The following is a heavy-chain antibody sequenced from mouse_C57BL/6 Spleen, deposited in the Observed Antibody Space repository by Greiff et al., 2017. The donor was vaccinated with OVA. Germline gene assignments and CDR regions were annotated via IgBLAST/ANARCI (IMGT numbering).Heavy chain of an antibody. J-gene: IGHJ3*01. V-gene: IGHV2-9-1*01. CDR3: ARNGYDYDAWFAY. CDR1: GFSLTSYA. D-gene: IGHD2-4*01. Sequence: VKVVESGPGLVAPSQSLSITCTVSGFSLTSYAISWVRQPPGKGLEWLGVIWTGGGTNYNSALKSRLSISKDNSKSQVFLKMNSLQTNDTARYYCARNGYDYDAWFAYWGQGTLVTVSA. CDR2: IWTGGGT.